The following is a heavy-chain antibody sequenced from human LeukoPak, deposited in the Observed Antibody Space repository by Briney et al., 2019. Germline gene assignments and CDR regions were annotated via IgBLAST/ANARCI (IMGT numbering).Heavy chain of an antibody. Sequence: PSETLSLTCAVYGGSFSGYYWSWIRQPPGKGLEWIGEINHSGSTNYNPSLKSRVTISVDTSKNQFSLKLSSVTAADTAVYYCATSLRYYYYYMDVWGKGTTVTVSS. CDR3: ATSLRYYYYYMDV. CDR2: INHSGST. V-gene: IGHV4-34*01. CDR1: GGSFSGYY. J-gene: IGHJ6*03.